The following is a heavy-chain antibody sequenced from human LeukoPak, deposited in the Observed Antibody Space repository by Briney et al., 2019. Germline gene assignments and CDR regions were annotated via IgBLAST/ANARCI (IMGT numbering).Heavy chain of an antibody. V-gene: IGHV4-30-2*01. D-gene: IGHD6-13*01. Sequence: SETLSLTCAVSGGSISNGGYSWSWIRQPPGKGLEWIGYIYDRGSTYHNPSLRSRLTMSVDRSKNQFSLNLSSVTAADTAVYYCASYRCSQYFDFRGQGTLVTVSS. CDR2: IYDRGST. CDR1: GGSISNGGYS. CDR3: ASYRCSQYFDF. J-gene: IGHJ4*02.